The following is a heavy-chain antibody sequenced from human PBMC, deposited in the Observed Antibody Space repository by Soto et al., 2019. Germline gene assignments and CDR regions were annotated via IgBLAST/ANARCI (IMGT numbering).Heavy chain of an antibody. V-gene: IGHV1-69*13. CDR1: GGTFRSSA. J-gene: IGHJ6*02. D-gene: IGHD2-2*01. CDR3: ARVGYCSSTSCYDYYYYYYGMDV. CDR2: IIPIFGTA. Sequence: ASVKVSCKAAGGTFRSSAINWVRQAPGQGLEWMGGIIPIFGTANYAQKFQGRVTITADESTSTAYMELSSLRSEDTAVYYCARVGYCSSTSCYDYYYYYYGMDVWGQGTTVTV.